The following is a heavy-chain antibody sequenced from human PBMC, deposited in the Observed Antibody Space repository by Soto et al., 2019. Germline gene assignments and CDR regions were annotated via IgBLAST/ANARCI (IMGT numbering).Heavy chain of an antibody. V-gene: IGHV4-30-4*01. D-gene: IGHD5-18*01. CDR1: GGSISSGDYY. CDR3: ARTNGYSYPLDY. J-gene: IGHJ4*02. CDR2: IHYSGST. Sequence: QVQLQESGPGLVKPSQTLSLTCTVSGGSISSGDYYWSWIRQSPGKGLEWIGYIHYSGSTYYNPSLKSRXXIXVAXSKNQFSLKLSSVTAADTAVYYCARTNGYSYPLDYWGQGTLVTVSS.